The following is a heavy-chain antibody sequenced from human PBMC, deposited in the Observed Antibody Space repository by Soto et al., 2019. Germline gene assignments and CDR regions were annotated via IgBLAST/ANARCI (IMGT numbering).Heavy chain of an antibody. V-gene: IGHV4-30-2*06. Sequence: SETLSLTCTVSGGSISSGGYSWSWIRQSPEKGLEWIGCIYPTGTTYYHPSPKSRVTISVDTSRNQFSLKMTSVTAADTGLYYCAARPYYYYGLDVWGQGTTVTVSS. CDR2: IYPTGTT. J-gene: IGHJ6*02. D-gene: IGHD3-10*01. CDR1: GGSISSGGYS. CDR3: AARPYYYYGLDV.